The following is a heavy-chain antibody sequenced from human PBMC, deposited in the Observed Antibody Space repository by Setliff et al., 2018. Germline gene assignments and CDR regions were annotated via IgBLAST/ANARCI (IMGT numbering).Heavy chain of an antibody. J-gene: IGHJ6*03. Sequence: PGRALRLSCASSGFPLGTYWMHWARQVPGKGLVWVSRVNSGETTITYADSVKGRFTISRDNAKNILYLQMNSLRVQDTAVYYCARLFIKSGGGPYYNYYYMDVWGKGTTVTVSS. CDR3: ARLFIKSGGGPYYNYYYMDV. V-gene: IGHV3-74*01. CDR1: GFPLGTYW. D-gene: IGHD3-16*01. CDR2: VNSGETTI.